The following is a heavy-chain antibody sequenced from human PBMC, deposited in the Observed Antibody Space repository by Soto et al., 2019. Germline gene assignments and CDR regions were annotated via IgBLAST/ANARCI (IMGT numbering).Heavy chain of an antibody. CDR2: ISGSGGST. CDR3: AKDYHYDYIWGSYRYNYFDY. J-gene: IGHJ4*02. V-gene: IGHV3-23*01. CDR1: GFNFSSYA. Sequence: GGSLXLSCAASGFNFSSYAMSWVRQAPGKGLEWVSAISGSGGSTYYADSVKGRFTISRDNSKNTLYLQMNSLRAEDTAVYYCAKDYHYDYIWGSYRYNYFDYWGQGTLVTVSS. D-gene: IGHD3-16*02.